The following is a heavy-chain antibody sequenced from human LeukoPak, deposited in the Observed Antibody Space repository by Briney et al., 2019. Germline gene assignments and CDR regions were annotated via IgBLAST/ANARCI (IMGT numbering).Heavy chain of an antibody. Sequence: PSETLSLTCAVYGGSFSGYYWSWIRQPPGKGLEWIGEINHSGSTNYNPSLKSRVTISVDTSKNQFSLKLSSVTAADTAVYYCARVGVTTPYYCGQGTLVTVSS. CDR3: ARVGVTTPYY. CDR1: GGSFSGYY. J-gene: IGHJ4*02. CDR2: INHSGST. D-gene: IGHD4-17*01. V-gene: IGHV4-34*01.